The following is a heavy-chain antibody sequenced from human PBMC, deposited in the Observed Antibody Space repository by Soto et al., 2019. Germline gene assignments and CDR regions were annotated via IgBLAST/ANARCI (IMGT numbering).Heavy chain of an antibody. CDR2: IWYDGSNK. Sequence: TGGSLRLSCAASGFTFSSYGMHWVRQAPGKGLEWVTVIWYDGSNKYYADSVKGRFTISRDNSKNTLYLQMNSLRAEDTAVYYCARDRRYYDILTGYYPAYYYGMDVWGQGTTVTVSS. V-gene: IGHV3-33*01. CDR1: GFTFSSYG. CDR3: ARDRRYYDILTGYYPAYYYGMDV. D-gene: IGHD3-9*01. J-gene: IGHJ6*02.